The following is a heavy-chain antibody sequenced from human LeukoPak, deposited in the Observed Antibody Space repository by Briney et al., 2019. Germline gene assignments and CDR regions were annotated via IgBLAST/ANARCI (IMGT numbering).Heavy chain of an antibody. J-gene: IGHJ4*02. Sequence: GGSLRLSCAASGFTFSTYGMHWVRQAPGKGLEWVAFIRYDGSNKYYADSVKGRFTISRDNSKNTEYLQMNSLRAEDTAVYYCAKDRGYSYGISEYWGQGTLVTVSS. CDR3: AKDRGYSYGISEY. D-gene: IGHD5-18*01. CDR1: GFTFSTYG. CDR2: IRYDGSNK. V-gene: IGHV3-30*02.